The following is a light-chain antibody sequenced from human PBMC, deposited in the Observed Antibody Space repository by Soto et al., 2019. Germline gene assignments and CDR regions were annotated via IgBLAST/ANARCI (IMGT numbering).Light chain of an antibody. V-gene: IGLV2-8*01. CDR1: SSDVGGHNY. CDR2: DVI. J-gene: IGLJ1*01. CDR3: SSYAGSTNFV. Sequence: QSVLTQLPSASGSPGQSVTISCTGTSSDVGGHNYVSWYQQHPGKAPRLMIYDVIKRPSGVPDRFSGSKSGNTASLTVSGLQAEDEADYYCSSYAGSTNFVFGPGTKVTVL.